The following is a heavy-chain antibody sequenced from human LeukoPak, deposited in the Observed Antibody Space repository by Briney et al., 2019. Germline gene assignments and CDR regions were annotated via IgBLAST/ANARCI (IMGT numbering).Heavy chain of an antibody. J-gene: IGHJ3*02. D-gene: IGHD3-22*01. CDR3: AKDINYDSSFPGAFDI. CDR1: EFSVGSNY. V-gene: IGHV3-23*01. Sequence: PGGSLRLSCAASEFSVGSNYMTWVRQAPGKGLEWVSAISGSGGSTYYADSVKGRFTISRDNSKNTLYLRMNSLRAEDTAVYYCAKDINYDSSFPGAFDIWGQGTMVTVSS. CDR2: ISGSGGST.